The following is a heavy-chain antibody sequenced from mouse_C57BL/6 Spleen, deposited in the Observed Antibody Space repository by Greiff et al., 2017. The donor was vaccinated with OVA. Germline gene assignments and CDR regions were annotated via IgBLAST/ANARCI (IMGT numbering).Heavy chain of an antibody. D-gene: IGHD1-1*01. CDR2: IDPETGGT. J-gene: IGHJ2*01. Sequence: QVQLQQSGAELVRPGASVTLSCKASGYTFTDYEMHWVKQTPVHGLEWIGAIDPETGGTAYNQKFKGKAILTAAKSSSTAYMELRSLTSEDSAVYYCTRGTTVVAHFDYWGQGTTLTVSS. CDR3: TRGTTVVAHFDY. V-gene: IGHV1-15*01. CDR1: GYTFTDYE.